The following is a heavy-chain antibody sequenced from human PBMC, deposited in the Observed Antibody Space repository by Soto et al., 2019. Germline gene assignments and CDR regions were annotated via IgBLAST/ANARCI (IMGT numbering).Heavy chain of an antibody. V-gene: IGHV3-30-3*01. J-gene: IGHJ4*02. CDR2: ISYIGSDK. Sequence: QVQLVESGGGVVQPGRSLRLSCAASGFTFSDYPMHWVRQAPGKGLEWVAVISYIGSDKKYADSVKGRFTISRDNLKNTLYLQMNSLKPEDTAVYYCARVLYMDYYDSSGDYDYWGQGTLVTVSS. CDR1: GFTFSDYP. D-gene: IGHD3-22*01. CDR3: ARVLYMDYYDSSGDYDY.